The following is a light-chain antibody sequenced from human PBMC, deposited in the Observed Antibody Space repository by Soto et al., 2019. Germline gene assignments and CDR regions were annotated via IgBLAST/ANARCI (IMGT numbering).Light chain of an antibody. V-gene: IGLV2-8*01. CDR2: EVS. CDR3: SSYAGSILGV. Sequence: QSALTQPPSASGSPGQSVTISCTGTSSDVGGYEYVSWYQQHPGKAPKLMIYEVSKRPSGVPDRFSGSKSGNTASLTVSGLQAEDEADYYCSSYAGSILGVFGGGTKLTVL. J-gene: IGLJ3*02. CDR1: SSDVGGYEY.